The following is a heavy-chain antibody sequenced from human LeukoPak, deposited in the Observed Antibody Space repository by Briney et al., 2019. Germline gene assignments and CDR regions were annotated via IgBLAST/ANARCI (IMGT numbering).Heavy chain of an antibody. D-gene: IGHD5-18*01. CDR2: IYTSGST. V-gene: IGHV4-4*09. CDR3: ARSYSCGLSYYYMDV. Sequence: SETLSLTCTVSGGSISSYYWSWIRQPPGKGLEWIGYIYTSGSTNYNPSLKSRVTISVDTSKNQFSLKLSSVTAADTAVYYCARSYSCGLSYYYMDVWGKGTTVTVSS. CDR1: GGSISSYY. J-gene: IGHJ6*03.